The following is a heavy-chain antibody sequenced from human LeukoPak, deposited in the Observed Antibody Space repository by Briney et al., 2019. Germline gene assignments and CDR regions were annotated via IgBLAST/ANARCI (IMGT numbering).Heavy chain of an antibody. CDR2: INTFGGDT. D-gene: IGHD1-26*01. CDR3: ASTIVGATDY. V-gene: IGHV3-74*01. CDR1: GFTFSNYW. Sequence: GGSLRLSCAASGFTFSNYWMHWVRQAPGKGLVWVSRINTFGGDTSYADSVKGRFTISRDNAKSTLYLQMNSLRAEDTAVYYCASTIVGATDYWGQGTLVTVSS. J-gene: IGHJ4*02.